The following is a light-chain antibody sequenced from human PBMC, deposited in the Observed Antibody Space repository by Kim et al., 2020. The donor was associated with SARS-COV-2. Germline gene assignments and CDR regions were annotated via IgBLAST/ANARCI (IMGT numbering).Light chain of an antibody. V-gene: IGKV3-15*01. CDR3: QQYHIWPRT. CDR2: GAS. J-gene: IGKJ1*01. Sequence: EIVMTQSPATLSVSPGERATLSCRASQSVGSNLAWYQQKPGQAPRLLLYGASTRVTGIPARFSGSGSGTEFTFTITSLQSGDFAVYYCQQYHIWPRTFGQGTKVDIK. CDR1: QSVGSN.